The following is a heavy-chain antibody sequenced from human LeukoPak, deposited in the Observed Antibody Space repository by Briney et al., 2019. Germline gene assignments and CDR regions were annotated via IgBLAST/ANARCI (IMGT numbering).Heavy chain of an antibody. CDR2: ISGSGGST. D-gene: IGHD3-9*01. Sequence: GGSLRLSCAASGFTFSSYAMSWVRQAPGKGLEWVSSISGSGGSTYSADSVKGRFTISRDNSKDTLYLQMNSLRAEDTAVYYCARILTGYYDPIPHFDYWGQGTLVTVSS. V-gene: IGHV3-23*01. J-gene: IGHJ4*02. CDR1: GFTFSSYA. CDR3: ARILTGYYDPIPHFDY.